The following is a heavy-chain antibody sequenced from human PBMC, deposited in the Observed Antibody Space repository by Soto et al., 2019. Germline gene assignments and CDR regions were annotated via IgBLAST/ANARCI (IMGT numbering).Heavy chain of an antibody. Sequence: EVYLVESGGGLVQPGGSLTLSCEASGFTVSSTYMSWARQAPGKGLEWVSVIYSGGTTYYADSVKGRFTISRDDSKNTVYLQMDSLRADDMAVYYCARGADYWGQGTLVTVSS. V-gene: IGHV3-66*01. CDR1: GFTVSSTY. CDR3: ARGADY. J-gene: IGHJ4*02. CDR2: IYSGGTT.